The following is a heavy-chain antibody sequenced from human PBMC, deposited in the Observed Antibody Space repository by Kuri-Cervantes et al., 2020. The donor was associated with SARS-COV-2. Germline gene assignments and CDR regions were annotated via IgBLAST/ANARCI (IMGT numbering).Heavy chain of an antibody. V-gene: IGHV3-15*01. CDR2: FKSKSAGGTI. D-gene: IGHD6-19*01. CDR3: ATGSTSGWYRRDFDF. J-gene: IGHJ4*02. Sequence: GESLKISCAASGFIFSTCGMHLVRQAPGKGLEWIGRFKSKSAGGTIVYAAPVQGRFTILRDDSRNTVYLQMNSLTTDDTGMYYCATGSTSGWYRRDFDFWGPGTLVTGSS. CDR1: GFIFSTCG.